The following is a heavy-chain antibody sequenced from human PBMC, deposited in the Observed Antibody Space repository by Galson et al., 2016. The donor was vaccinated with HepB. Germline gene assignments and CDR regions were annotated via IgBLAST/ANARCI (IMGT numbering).Heavy chain of an antibody. CDR1: GDSVSRDSAG. V-gene: IGHV6-1*01. D-gene: IGHD1-14*01. Sequence: CAIYGDSVSRDSAGWNWIRQSPERGLEWLGRTYYRSGWYHDHATSLGGRVMLYGDTSKTQFSLQLTSVTVEDTAVYYCPRVNHLGRGVNVWGQGTTVTVSS. J-gene: IGHJ6*02. CDR3: PRVNHLGRGVNV. CDR2: TYYRSGWYH.